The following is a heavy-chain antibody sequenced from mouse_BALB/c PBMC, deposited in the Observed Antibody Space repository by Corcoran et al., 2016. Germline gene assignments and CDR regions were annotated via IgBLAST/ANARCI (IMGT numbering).Heavy chain of an antibody. CDR1: GFSLSTSGMG. CDR2: IYWDDDK. D-gene: IGHD2-14*01. V-gene: IGHV8-12*01. J-gene: IGHJ3*01. CDR3: ARRRYRYAWFAY. Sequence: QVTLKESGPGILQPSQTLSLTCSFSGFSLSTSGMGVSWIRQPSGKGLEWLAHIYWDDDKRYNPSLKSRLTLSKDTSRNQVFLKITSVDTADTATYYCARRRYRYAWFAYWGQGTLVTVSA.